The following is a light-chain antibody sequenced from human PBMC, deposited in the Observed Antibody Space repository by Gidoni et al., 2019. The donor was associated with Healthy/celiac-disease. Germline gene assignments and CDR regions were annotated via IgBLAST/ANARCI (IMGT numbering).Light chain of an antibody. Sequence: DIVMTQSPLSLPVTPGEPASISCRSSQSLLHSNGYNYLDWYLQKPGQSPQLLIYLGSNRASGVPDRFSGSGSGTDFPLKISRVEAEDVGIYYCMQALQTPFXXXTRLEIK. CDR2: LGS. CDR3: MQALQTP. V-gene: IGKV2-28*01. J-gene: IGKJ5*01. CDR1: QSLLHSNGYNY.